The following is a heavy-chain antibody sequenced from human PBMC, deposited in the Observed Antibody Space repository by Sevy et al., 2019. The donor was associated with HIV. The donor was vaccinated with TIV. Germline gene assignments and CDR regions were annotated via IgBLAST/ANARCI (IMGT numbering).Heavy chain of an antibody. V-gene: IGHV3-7*01. CDR3: AREWYMTAGDY. CDR2: INQDGSVK. CDR1: GFTFSSYW. D-gene: IGHD1-1*01. Sequence: GGSLRLSCVASGFTFSSYWMNWVRLAPGKGLEWVANINQDGSVKYFVDSVKGRFTISRDNAKNSLYLQMNSLTVEDTAIYYCAREWYMTAGDYWGQGTLVTVSS. J-gene: IGHJ4*02.